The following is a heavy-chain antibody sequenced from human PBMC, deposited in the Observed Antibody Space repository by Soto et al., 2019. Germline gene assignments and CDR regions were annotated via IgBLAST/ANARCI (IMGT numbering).Heavy chain of an antibody. V-gene: IGHV3-30-3*01. D-gene: IGHD3-10*01. CDR1: GFTFSSYA. J-gene: IGHJ4*02. CDR2: ISYDGSNK. Sequence: GGSLRLSCAASGFTFSSYAMHWVRQAPGKGLEWVAVISYDGSNKYYADSVKGRFTISRDNSKNTLYLQMNSLRAEDTAVYYCAREVVRGVEDYWGQGTLVTVSS. CDR3: AREVVRGVEDY.